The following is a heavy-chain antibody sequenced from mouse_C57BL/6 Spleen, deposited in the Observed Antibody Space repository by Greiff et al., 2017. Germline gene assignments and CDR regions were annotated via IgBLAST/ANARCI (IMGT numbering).Heavy chain of an antibody. Sequence: VQLQQSGPELVKPGASVKISCKASGYTFTDYYMNWVKQSHGQGLEWIGDINPNNGGTNYNQKFKGKATLTADKSSSTAYMELRSLTSEDSAVYYCARCYDGYYFDYWGQGTTLTVSS. V-gene: IGHV1-26*01. CDR3: ARCYDGYYFDY. CDR2: INPNNGGT. CDR1: GYTFTDYY. D-gene: IGHD2-3*01. J-gene: IGHJ2*01.